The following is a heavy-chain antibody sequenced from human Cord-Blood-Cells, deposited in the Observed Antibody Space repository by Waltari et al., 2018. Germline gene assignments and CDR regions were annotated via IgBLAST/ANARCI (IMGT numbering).Heavy chain of an antibody. CDR1: GGSISSSSYY. V-gene: IGHV4-39*01. Sequence: QLQLQESGPGLVKPSETLSLTCTVSGGSISSSSYYWGWIRQPPGKGLEWIGSIYYSGSTYYNPSLKSRVTISVDTSKNQFSLKLSSVTAADTAVYYCARRDYYGSGSYFDYWGQGTLVTVSS. CDR3: ARRDYYGSGSYFDY. D-gene: IGHD3-10*01. CDR2: IYYSGST. J-gene: IGHJ4*02.